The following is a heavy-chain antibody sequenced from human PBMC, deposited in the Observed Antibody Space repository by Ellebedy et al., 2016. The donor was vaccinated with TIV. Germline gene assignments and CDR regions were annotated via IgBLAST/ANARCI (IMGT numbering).Heavy chain of an antibody. D-gene: IGHD2-15*01. Sequence: MPSETLSLTCTVSGGSISSYYWSWIRQPPGKGLEWIGYIYYSGSTNYNPSLKSRVTISVDTSKNQFSLKLSSVTAADTAVYYCARERRGGYCSGGSCSPLVEYYFDYWGQGTLVTVSS. CDR2: IYYSGST. CDR1: GGSISSYY. J-gene: IGHJ4*02. V-gene: IGHV4-59*01. CDR3: ARERRGGYCSGGSCSPLVEYYFDY.